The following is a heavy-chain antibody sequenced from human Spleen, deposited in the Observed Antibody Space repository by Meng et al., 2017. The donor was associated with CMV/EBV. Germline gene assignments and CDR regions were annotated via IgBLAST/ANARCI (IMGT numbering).Heavy chain of an antibody. D-gene: IGHD3-22*01. CDR1: GFTFNRYS. CDR3: ARAIFHYFDTSGPFDY. J-gene: IGHJ4*02. Sequence: GGSLRLSCAASGFTFNRYSMNWVRQAPGKGLEWISDISTSSSTRYYADSVKGRFTISRDNAKNSLYLQMNSLRAEDTAVYYCARAIFHYFDTSGPFDYWGQGTPVTVSS. V-gene: IGHV3-48*04. CDR2: ISTSSSTR.